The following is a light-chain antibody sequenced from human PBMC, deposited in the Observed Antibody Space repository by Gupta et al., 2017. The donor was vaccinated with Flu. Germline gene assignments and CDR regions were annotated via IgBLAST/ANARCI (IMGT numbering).Light chain of an antibody. Sequence: VTISCTGSSSNIGARYNVHWYQKLPGTANQLLCYANINRPSGVTHRFSCSKAGTSVYPDINGLQAEDEAYYYGPSYDSGISGGIFGGGTKLTVL. CDR3: PSYDSGISGGI. V-gene: IGLV1-40*01. J-gene: IGLJ2*01. CDR1: SSNIGARYN. CDR2: ANI.